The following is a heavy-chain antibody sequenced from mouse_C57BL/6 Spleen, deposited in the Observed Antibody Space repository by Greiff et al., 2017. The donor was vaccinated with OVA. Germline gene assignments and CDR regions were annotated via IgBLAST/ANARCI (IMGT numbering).Heavy chain of an antibody. CDR2: IWSDGST. D-gene: IGHD1-1*01. Sequence: QVQLKESGPGLVAPSQSLSLTCPVSGFSLTSYGVHWVRQPPGKGLEWLVVIWSDGSTTYNSALKSRLSISKDNSKSQVFLKMNSLQTDDTAMYYCARQGTTVVADAMDYWGQGTSVTVSS. V-gene: IGHV2-6-1*01. J-gene: IGHJ4*01. CDR3: ARQGTTVVADAMDY. CDR1: GFSLTSYG.